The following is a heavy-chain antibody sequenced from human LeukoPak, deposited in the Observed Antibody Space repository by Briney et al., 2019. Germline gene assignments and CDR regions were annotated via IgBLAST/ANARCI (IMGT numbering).Heavy chain of an antibody. CDR1: ADFFSSYY. CDR3: ARDLSSGWYYLDP. J-gene: IGHJ4*01. Sequence: RPSEILSLTCNVSADFFSSYYWSWLRQPAGKGSQWIGRISAYGGTNYSPSLTGRVTLSLDTSKQQLSLKISSMTAADTAVYYCARDLSSGWYYLDPWGQGALVTVSS. V-gene: IGHV4-4*07. D-gene: IGHD6-19*01. CDR2: ISAYGGT.